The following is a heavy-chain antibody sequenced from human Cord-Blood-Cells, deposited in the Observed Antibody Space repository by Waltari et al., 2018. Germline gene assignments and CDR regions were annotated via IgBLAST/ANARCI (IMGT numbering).Heavy chain of an antibody. V-gene: IGHV4-38-2*02. CDR3: ARLGSSYYYYYGMDV. D-gene: IGHD2-15*01. CDR1: GYSISSGYY. J-gene: IGHJ6*02. CDR2: IYHSGST. Sequence: QVQLQESGPGLVKPSETLSLTCTVSGYSISSGYYWGWLRQPPWKGLEWIGSIYHSGSTYYTPSLKSRVTISVDTSKNQFSLKLSSVTAADTAVYYCARLGSSYYYYYGMDVWGQGTTVTVSS.